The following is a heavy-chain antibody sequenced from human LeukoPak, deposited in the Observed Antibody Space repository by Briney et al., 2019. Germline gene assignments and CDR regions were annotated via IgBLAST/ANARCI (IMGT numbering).Heavy chain of an antibody. Sequence: TSETLSLTCTVSGGSISSYYWSWIRQPPGKGLEWIGYIYYSGSTNYNPSLKSRVTISVDTSKNQFSLKLSSVTAADTAVYYCARWDDSSGYYGHWGQGTLVTVSS. CDR3: ARWDDSSGYYGH. J-gene: IGHJ4*02. D-gene: IGHD3-22*01. CDR2: IYYSGST. CDR1: GGSISSYY. V-gene: IGHV4-59*08.